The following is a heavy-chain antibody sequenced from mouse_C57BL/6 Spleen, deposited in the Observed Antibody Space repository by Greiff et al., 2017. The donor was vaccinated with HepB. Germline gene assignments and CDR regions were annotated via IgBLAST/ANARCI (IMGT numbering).Heavy chain of an antibody. CDR2: IHPSDSDT. D-gene: IGHD1-1*01. J-gene: IGHJ3*01. V-gene: IGHV1-74*01. CDR3: ATLFDYGSSYRFAY. CDR1: GYTFTSYW. Sequence: QVQLKQPGAELVKPGASVKVSCKASGYTFTSYWMHWVKQRPGQGLEWIGRIHPSDSDTNYNQKFKGKATLTVDKSSSTAYMQLSSLTSEDSAVYYCATLFDYGSSYRFAYWGQGTLVTVSA.